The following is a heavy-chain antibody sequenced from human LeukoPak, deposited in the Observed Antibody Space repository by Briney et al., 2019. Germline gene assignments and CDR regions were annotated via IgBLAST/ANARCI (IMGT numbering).Heavy chain of an antibody. CDR1: GFTFSSYA. J-gene: IGHJ6*04. Sequence: PGGSLRLSCAASGFTFSSYALSWVRQAPGEGLEWVSHISGSGGSTYYADSVKGRFTISRDNSKNTLYLQMNSLRAEDTAVYYCAELGITMIGGVWGKGTTVTISS. V-gene: IGHV3-23*01. D-gene: IGHD3-10*02. CDR2: ISGSGGST. CDR3: AELGITMIGGV.